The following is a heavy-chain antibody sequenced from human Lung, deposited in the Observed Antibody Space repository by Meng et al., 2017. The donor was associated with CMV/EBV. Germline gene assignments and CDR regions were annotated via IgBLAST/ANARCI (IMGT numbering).Heavy chain of an antibody. CDR2: IKQDGSEK. CDR1: GFTFRTYW. V-gene: IGHV3-7*01. CDR3: ARDRLVTTFYYFYGMDV. Sequence: GGSLRLSXAASGFTFRTYWMTWVRQVPGKGLEWVANIKQDGSEKYYVDSVKGRFTISRDNTKNSVFLQMNSLRAEDTAVYYCARDRLVTTFYYFYGMDVWGQGSMVTVAS. D-gene: IGHD2-21*02. J-gene: IGHJ6*02.